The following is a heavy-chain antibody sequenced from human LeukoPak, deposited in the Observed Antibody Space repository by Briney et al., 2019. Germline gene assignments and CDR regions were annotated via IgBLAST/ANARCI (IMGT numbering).Heavy chain of an antibody. CDR2: IYYTGTT. CDR3: ARGEDFERYYLAY. J-gene: IGHJ4*02. D-gene: IGHD3-9*01. Sequence: SETLSLTCTVSGGSISSYYWTWIRQIPGKGLEWIGYIYYTGTTNYNPLFESRATISVDTSKNQFSLKLTSVTAVDTAVYFCARGEDFERYYLAYWGQGTLVTVSS. V-gene: IGHV4-59*01. CDR1: GGSISSYY.